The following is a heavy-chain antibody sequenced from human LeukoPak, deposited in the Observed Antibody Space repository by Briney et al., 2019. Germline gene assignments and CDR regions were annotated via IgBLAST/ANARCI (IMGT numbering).Heavy chain of an antibody. V-gene: IGHV3-7*01. D-gene: IGHD3-22*01. Sequence: GGSLRLSCEGSGFTFSNYGVGWVRQAPGKGLQWVADIKTDGGEKYYVDSVKGRFTISRDKAKNSLYLQMNSLRAEDTAVYYCATYSSLNCWEFQYWGPGAMLSVSS. J-gene: IGHJ1*01. CDR1: GFTFSNYG. CDR3: ATYSSLNCWEFQY. CDR2: IKTDGGEK.